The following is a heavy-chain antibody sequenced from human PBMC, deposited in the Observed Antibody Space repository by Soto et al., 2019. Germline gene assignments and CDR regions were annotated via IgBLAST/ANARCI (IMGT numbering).Heavy chain of an antibody. J-gene: IGHJ1*01. V-gene: IGHV1-69*13. CDR3: ARVWQQLGFLYFQH. Sequence: SVKVSCKASGGTFSSYAISWVRQAPGQGLEWMGGIIPIFGTANYAQKFQGRVTITADESTSTAYMELSSLRSEDTAVYYCARVWQQLGFLYFQHWGQGTLVTVSS. CDR2: IIPIFGTA. CDR1: GGTFSSYA. D-gene: IGHD6-13*01.